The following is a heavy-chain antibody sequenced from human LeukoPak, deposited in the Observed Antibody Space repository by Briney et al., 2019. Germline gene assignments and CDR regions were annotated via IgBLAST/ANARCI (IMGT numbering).Heavy chain of an antibody. CDR2: IKPDGSDK. V-gene: IGHV3-7*03. CDR1: GFTFSTNW. D-gene: IGHD1-26*01. J-gene: IGHJ6*02. CDR3: ARGGAHGMDV. Sequence: GGSLRLSCAASGFTFSTNWMSWVRQAPGKGLEWVANIKPDGSDKYYVGSVEGRFTISRDNAKKSVYLQMNSLRAEDTAVYYCARGGAHGMDVWGQGTTVTVSS.